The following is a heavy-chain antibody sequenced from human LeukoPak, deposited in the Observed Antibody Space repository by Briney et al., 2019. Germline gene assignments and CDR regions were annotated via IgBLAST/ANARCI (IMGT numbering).Heavy chain of an antibody. Sequence: SSETLSLTCTVSGGSISSYYWSWIRQPPGKGLEWIGYIYYSGSTNYNPSLKSRVTISVDTSKNQFSLKLSSVTAADTAVYYCARDLPGITIFGVVRVSQNYFDYWGQGTLVTVSS. D-gene: IGHD3-3*01. J-gene: IGHJ4*02. CDR2: IYYSGST. CDR3: ARDLPGITIFGVVRVSQNYFDY. CDR1: GGSISSYY. V-gene: IGHV4-59*12.